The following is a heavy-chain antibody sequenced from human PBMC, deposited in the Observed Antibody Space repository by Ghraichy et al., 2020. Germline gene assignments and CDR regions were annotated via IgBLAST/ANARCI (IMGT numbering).Heavy chain of an antibody. CDR2: ISGDGGST. J-gene: IGHJ6*02. Sequence: GGSLRLSCAASGFTFDDYAMHWVRQAPGKGLEWVSLISGDGGSTYYADSVKGRFTISRDNSKNSLYLQMNSLRTEDTALYYCAKNLVFPPSPSWAPYYYYGMDVWGQGTTVTVSS. CDR1: GFTFDDYA. D-gene: IGHD6-13*01. CDR3: AKNLVFPPSPSWAPYYYYGMDV. V-gene: IGHV3-43*02.